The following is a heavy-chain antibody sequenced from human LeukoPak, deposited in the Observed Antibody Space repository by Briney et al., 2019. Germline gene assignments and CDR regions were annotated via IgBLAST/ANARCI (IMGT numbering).Heavy chain of an antibody. J-gene: IGHJ4*02. V-gene: IGHV3-21*05. D-gene: IGHD1-26*01. CDR1: GFMFNGYS. CDR2: ISAGSDYI. CDR3: ARWGLGPSFDY. Sequence: GGSLRLSCAASGFMFNGYSLTWVRQAPGKGLEWISYISAGSDYIYYTDSVKGRFTISRDNAKNSLYLQLNSLRVEDTAVYYCARWGLGPSFDYWGRGTLVTVSS.